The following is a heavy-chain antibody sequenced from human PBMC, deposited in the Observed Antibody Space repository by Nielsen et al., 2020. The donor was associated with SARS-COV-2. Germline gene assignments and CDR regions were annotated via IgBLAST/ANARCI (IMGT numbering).Heavy chain of an antibody. CDR2: ISGSGGST. J-gene: IGHJ5*02. D-gene: IGHD3-10*01. Sequence: GESLKISCAASGFTFSSYAMSWVRQAPGKGLEWVSAISGSGGSTYYADSVKGRFTISRDNSKNTLYLQMNSLRAEDTAVYYCAKAQGYPMVRIGWFDPWGQGTLVTVSS. CDR3: AKAQGYPMVRIGWFDP. CDR1: GFTFSSYA. V-gene: IGHV3-23*01.